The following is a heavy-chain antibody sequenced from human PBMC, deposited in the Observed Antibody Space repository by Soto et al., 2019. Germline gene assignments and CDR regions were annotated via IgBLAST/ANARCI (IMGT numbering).Heavy chain of an antibody. J-gene: IGHJ4*02. D-gene: IGHD3-10*01. Sequence: SETLSLTCSVSGGSFRDHYWTWIRQPPGKGLEWIGDISYSGDTNYNVSLKSRLTMSVDRPTNQFSLQLSSVTAADTAVYYCARHLSYGSGSYYFDYWGQGTLVTVSS. CDR1: GGSFRDHY. V-gene: IGHV4-59*11. CDR3: ARHLSYGSGSYYFDY. CDR2: ISYSGDT.